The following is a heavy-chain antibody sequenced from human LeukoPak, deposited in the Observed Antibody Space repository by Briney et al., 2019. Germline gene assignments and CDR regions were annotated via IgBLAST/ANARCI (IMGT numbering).Heavy chain of an antibody. CDR2: IHRGGNT. J-gene: IGHJ4*02. Sequence: PRGSLRFSCAASGFTVSGNYMSWVRQAPGEGLEWLSVIHRGGNTYYADSVKGRFTISRDSSKNTVFLQMDSLRAEDTAVYYCARDPGYGLGVDYGDYWGQGTLVTVSS. CDR3: ARDPGYGLGVDYGDY. V-gene: IGHV3-66*01. CDR1: GFTVSGNY. D-gene: IGHD3-10*01.